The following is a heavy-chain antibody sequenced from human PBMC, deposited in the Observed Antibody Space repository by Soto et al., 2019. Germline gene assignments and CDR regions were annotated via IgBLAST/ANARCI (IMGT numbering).Heavy chain of an antibody. V-gene: IGHV3-11*05. CDR3: ASILPAAGGRRYFDL. CDR2: INSSSSYT. D-gene: IGHD6-13*01. CDR1: GFTFSDYY. J-gene: IGHJ2*01. Sequence: QVQLVESGGGLVKPGGSLRLSCAASGFTFSDYYMSWIRQAPGKGLEWVSYINSSSSYTNYADSVKGRFTISRDNAKNSLDLQMNSLRAEDTAVYYCASILPAAGGRRYFDLWGRGTLVTVSS.